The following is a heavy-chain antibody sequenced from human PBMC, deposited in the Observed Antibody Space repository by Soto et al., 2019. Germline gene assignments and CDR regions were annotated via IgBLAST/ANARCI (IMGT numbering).Heavy chain of an antibody. CDR1: GFTFSNYD. V-gene: IGHV3-30*02. J-gene: IGHJ6*02. Sequence: QMQLVESGGGVVQPGGSLRPSCVASGFTFSNYDMHWVRQAPGKGLEWVAAIRYDGNYKYYGDSVKGRFTISRDNSKNTVYLQMNSLKPEDTAMYYCAKDYYGMDVWGQGTTVTVSS. CDR3: AKDYYGMDV. CDR2: IRYDGNYK.